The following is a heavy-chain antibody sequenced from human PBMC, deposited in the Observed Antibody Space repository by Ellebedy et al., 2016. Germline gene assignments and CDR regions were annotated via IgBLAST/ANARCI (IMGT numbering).Heavy chain of an antibody. D-gene: IGHD7-27*01. CDR2: TSFDDKKK. Sequence: GESLKISCAASGFIVSSSYMSWVRQAPGKGLEWVAVTSFDDKKKYYADSVKGRFTISRDNAKISLYLQMNSLRAEDTAVYYCARKRTNWGYPQSPLDIWGQGTMVTVSS. V-gene: IGHV3-30*03. CDR3: ARKRTNWGYPQSPLDI. CDR1: GFIVSSSY. J-gene: IGHJ3*02.